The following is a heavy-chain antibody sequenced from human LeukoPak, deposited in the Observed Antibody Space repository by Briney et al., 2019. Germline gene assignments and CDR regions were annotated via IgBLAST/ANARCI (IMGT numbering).Heavy chain of an antibody. CDR3: AKGPNDIVVVVAANYYFDY. J-gene: IGHJ4*02. Sequence: QPGGSLRLSCAASGFTFSSYAMSWVRQAPGKGLEWVSAISGSGGSTYYADSVKGRFTISRDNSKNTLYLQMHSLRAEDTAVYYCAKGPNDIVVVVAANYYFDYWGQGTLVTVSS. CDR1: GFTFSSYA. D-gene: IGHD2-15*01. CDR2: ISGSGGST. V-gene: IGHV3-23*01.